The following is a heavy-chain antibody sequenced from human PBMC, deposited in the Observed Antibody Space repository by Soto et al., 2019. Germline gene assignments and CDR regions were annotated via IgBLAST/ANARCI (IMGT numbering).Heavy chain of an antibody. Sequence: PGESLKISCKGSGYSFTSYWIGWVRQMPGKGLEWMGIIYPGDSDTRYSPSFQGQVTISADKSISTAYLQWSSLKASDTAMYYCARHRGYDKYYYYYYMDVWGKGTTVTVSS. CDR2: IYPGDSDT. J-gene: IGHJ6*03. CDR3: ARHRGYDKYYYYYYMDV. V-gene: IGHV5-51*01. CDR1: GYSFTSYW. D-gene: IGHD5-12*01.